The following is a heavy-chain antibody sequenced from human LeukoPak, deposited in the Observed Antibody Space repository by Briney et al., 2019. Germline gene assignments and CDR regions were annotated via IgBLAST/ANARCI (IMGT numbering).Heavy chain of an antibody. CDR3: AREYYDYYEGFDY. J-gene: IGHJ4*02. CDR2: ISAYNGNT. Sequence: ASVKVSCKASGYTFTSYDISWLRQAPGQGLEWMGRISAYNGNTNYAQKLQGRVTMTTDTSTRTAYMELRSMRSDDTAVYFCAREYYDYYEGFDYWGQGTLVTVSS. V-gene: IGHV1-18*01. D-gene: IGHD3-22*01. CDR1: GYTFTSYD.